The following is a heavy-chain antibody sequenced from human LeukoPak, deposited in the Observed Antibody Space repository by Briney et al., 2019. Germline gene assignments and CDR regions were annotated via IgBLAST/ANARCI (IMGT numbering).Heavy chain of an antibody. CDR3: ARDQGGLDY. CDR2: IYYSGST. CDR1: GGSISSYY. J-gene: IGHJ4*02. Sequence: SETLSLTCTVSGGSISSYYWSWIRQPPGKGLEWIGYIYYSGSTNYNPSLKSRVTISVDTSKNQFSLKLSSVTAADTAVYYCARDQGGLDYWGRGTLVTVSS. V-gene: IGHV4-59*01.